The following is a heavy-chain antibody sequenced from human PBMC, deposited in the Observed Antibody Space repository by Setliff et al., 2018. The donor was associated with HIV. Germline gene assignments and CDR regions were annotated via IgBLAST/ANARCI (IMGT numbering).Heavy chain of an antibody. Sequence: SETLSLTCAVSGGSVGSSNWWSWVRQPPGKGLEWIGEISQSGSTNYNPSLKSRVTISVDKSKNQFSLKLSSVTAADTAVYYCARGPARAVARPGWLDPWGQGTLVTVSS. CDR2: ISQSGST. D-gene: IGHD6-19*01. CDR1: GGSVGSSNW. V-gene: IGHV4-4*02. CDR3: ARGPARAVARPGWLDP. J-gene: IGHJ5*02.